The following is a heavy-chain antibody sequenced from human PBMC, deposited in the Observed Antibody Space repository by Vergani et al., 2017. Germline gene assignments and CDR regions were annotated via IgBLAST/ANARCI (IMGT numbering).Heavy chain of an antibody. J-gene: IGHJ3*02. CDR2: IIPIFGTA. V-gene: IGHV1-69*06. D-gene: IGHD1-1*01. CDR1: GGTFSNYA. Sequence: QVQLVQSGAELKKPGSSVKVSCKAFGGTFSNYAVRWVRQAPGQGLEWMGGIIPIFGTANDAQKFQGRVTITADKATGTAYMELGSLRSEDTAVYYCAREFGTTGTGAFDIWGQGTMVTVSS. CDR3: AREFGTTGTGAFDI.